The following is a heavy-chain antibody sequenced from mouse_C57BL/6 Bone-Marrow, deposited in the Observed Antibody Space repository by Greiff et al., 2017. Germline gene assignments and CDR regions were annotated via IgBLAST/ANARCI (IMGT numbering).Heavy chain of an antibody. V-gene: IGHV5-6*01. CDR2: ISSGGSYT. Sequence: EVHLVESGGDLVKPGGSLKLSCAASGFTFSSYGMYWVRQTPDKRLEWVATISSGGSYTYYPDSVKGRFTISRDNAKNTLYRQMSSLKYEDTAMYYCARLGGYDVAWFAYWGQGTLVTVSA. CDR3: ARLGGYDVAWFAY. CDR1: GFTFSSYG. J-gene: IGHJ3*01. D-gene: IGHD2-2*01.